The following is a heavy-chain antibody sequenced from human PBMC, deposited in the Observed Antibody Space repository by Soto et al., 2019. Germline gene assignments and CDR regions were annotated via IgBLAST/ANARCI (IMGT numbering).Heavy chain of an antibody. D-gene: IGHD6-19*01. Sequence: GESRKISCKGSGYSFTSYWIGWVRQMPGKGLEWMGIIYPGDSDTRYSPSFQGQVTISADKSISTAYLQWSSLKASDTAMFYCASLSGWLRAPHDAFDIWGQGTMVNVSS. CDR2: IYPGDSDT. CDR1: GYSFTSYW. CDR3: ASLSGWLRAPHDAFDI. V-gene: IGHV5-51*01. J-gene: IGHJ3*02.